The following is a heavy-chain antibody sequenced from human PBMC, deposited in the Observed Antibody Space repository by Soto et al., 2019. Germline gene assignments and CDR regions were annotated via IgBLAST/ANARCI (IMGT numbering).Heavy chain of an antibody. CDR2: IIPILGIA. Sequence: GASVKVSCKASGGTFSSYTISWVRQAPGQGLEWMGRIIPILGIANYAQKFQGRVTITADKSTSTAYMELSSLRSEDTAVYYCARDPQKQTGTTFDAFDIWGQGTMVT. D-gene: IGHD1-7*01. CDR3: ARDPQKQTGTTFDAFDI. J-gene: IGHJ3*02. CDR1: GGTFSSYT. V-gene: IGHV1-69*04.